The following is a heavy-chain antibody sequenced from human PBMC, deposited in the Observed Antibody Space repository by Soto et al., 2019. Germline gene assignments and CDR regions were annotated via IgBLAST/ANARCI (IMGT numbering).Heavy chain of an antibody. Sequence: GGSLRLSCAASGFTFSSYGMHWVRQAPGKGLEWVAVISYDGSNKYYADSVKGRFTISRDNSKNTLYLQMNSLRAEDTAVYYCAKDSGYSGYDDVGYYYMDVWGKGTTVTVSS. CDR3: AKDSGYSGYDDVGYYYMDV. CDR1: GFTFSSYG. V-gene: IGHV3-30*18. D-gene: IGHD5-12*01. CDR2: ISYDGSNK. J-gene: IGHJ6*03.